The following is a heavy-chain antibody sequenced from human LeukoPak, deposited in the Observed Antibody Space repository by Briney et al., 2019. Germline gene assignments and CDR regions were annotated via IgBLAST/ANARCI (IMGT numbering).Heavy chain of an antibody. V-gene: IGHV1-69*01. Sequence: SVKVSCKASGGTFSSYAISWVRQAPGQGLEWMGGIIPIFGTANYAQKFQGRVTITVDESTSTAYMELNSLRAEDTAVYYCAKDEIDSGGYFDYWGQGTLVTVSS. CDR1: GGTFSSYA. D-gene: IGHD3-10*01. CDR3: AKDEIDSGGYFDY. CDR2: IIPIFGTA. J-gene: IGHJ4*02.